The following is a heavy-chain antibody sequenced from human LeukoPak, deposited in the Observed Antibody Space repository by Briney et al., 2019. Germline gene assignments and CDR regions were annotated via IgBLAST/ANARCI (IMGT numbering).Heavy chain of an antibody. CDR1: GLTLSKYW. D-gene: IGHD4-17*01. CDR3: ARDPFGGDYPPYYFDL. CDR2: IQSDERKT. J-gene: IGHJ4*02. Sequence: GGSLRLSCAASGLTLSKYWMHWVRQVPGKGLVWVSRIQSDERKTDYAESVRGRFAISRDNAKNTLYLQMGSLTVEDTAVYYCARDPFGGDYPPYYFDLWGRGTVVTVSS. V-gene: IGHV3-74*01.